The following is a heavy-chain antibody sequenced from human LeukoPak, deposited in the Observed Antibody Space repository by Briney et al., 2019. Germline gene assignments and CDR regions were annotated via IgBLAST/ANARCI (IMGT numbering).Heavy chain of an antibody. CDR2: IYYSGST. D-gene: IGHD3-22*01. Sequence: SETLSLTCTVSGGSISSYYWSWIRQPPGKGQEWIGYIYYSGSTNYNPSLKSRVTISVDTSKNQFSLKLSSVTAADTAVYYCARHRPRSYYDSSGSDFDYWGQGTLVTVSS. CDR3: ARHRPRSYYDSSGSDFDY. J-gene: IGHJ4*02. CDR1: GGSISSYY. V-gene: IGHV4-59*08.